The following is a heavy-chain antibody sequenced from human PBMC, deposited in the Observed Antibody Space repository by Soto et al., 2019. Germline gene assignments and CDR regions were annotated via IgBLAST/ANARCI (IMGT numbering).Heavy chain of an antibody. V-gene: IGHV1-2*04. CDR2: INPNTGGA. CDR3: ARDYYDGSAPYGFES. J-gene: IGHJ3*01. CDR1: GYTFTGYY. D-gene: IGHD3-22*01. Sequence: QVHLVQSGAEVKKAGASVKVSCKASGYTFTGYYIHWVRQAPGQGLEWMGWINPNTGGANIAQKFQGWVTMARNISISTTYRELSRLRANYTAVYYCARDYYDGSAPYGFESWGQGPMVTAAS.